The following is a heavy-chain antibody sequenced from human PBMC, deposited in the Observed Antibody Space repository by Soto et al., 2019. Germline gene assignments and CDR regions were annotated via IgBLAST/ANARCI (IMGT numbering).Heavy chain of an antibody. D-gene: IGHD2-21*01. V-gene: IGHV4-39*01. J-gene: IGHJ4*02. Sequence: QLQLQESVPGLVKPSETLSLTCTVSGGSISSSSYYWGWIRQPPGKGLEWIGSIYYSGSTYYNPSLKSRVTIAVDTSKNQFSLKLSSVTAADTAVYYCAIIAYCGGECYSFDYWGQGTLVTVSS. CDR2: IYYSGST. CDR1: GGSISSSSYY. CDR3: AIIAYCGGECYSFDY.